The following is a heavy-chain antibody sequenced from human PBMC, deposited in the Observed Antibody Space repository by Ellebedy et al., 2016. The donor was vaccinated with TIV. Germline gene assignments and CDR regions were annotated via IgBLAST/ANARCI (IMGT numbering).Heavy chain of an antibody. Sequence: SETLSLXXTVSGSSISSSSYYWGWIRQPPGKGLEWIGSIYYSGSTYYNPSLKSRVTISVDTSKNQFSLKLSSVTAADTAVYYCARDNSLWFGELFSDYWGQGTLVTVSS. D-gene: IGHD3-10*01. J-gene: IGHJ4*02. CDR1: GSSISSSSYY. CDR2: IYYSGST. CDR3: ARDNSLWFGELFSDY. V-gene: IGHV4-39*07.